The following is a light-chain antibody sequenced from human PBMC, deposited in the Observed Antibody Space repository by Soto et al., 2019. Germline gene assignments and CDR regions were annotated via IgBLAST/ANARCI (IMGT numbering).Light chain of an antibody. CDR2: GAS. J-gene: IGKJ5*01. V-gene: IGKV3-15*01. CDR1: QSVSSN. CDR3: QQYGSSPTT. Sequence: IVMTQSPATLSVSPGERATLSCRASQSVSSNLAWYQQKPGQAPRLLIYGASTRATGIPARFSGSGSGTDFTLTISRLEPEDFAVYYCQQYGSSPTTFAQGTRLEIK.